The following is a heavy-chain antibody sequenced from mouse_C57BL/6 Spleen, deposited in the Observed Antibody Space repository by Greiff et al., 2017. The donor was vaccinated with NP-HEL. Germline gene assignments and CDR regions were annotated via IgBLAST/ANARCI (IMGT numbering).Heavy chain of an antibody. J-gene: IGHJ3*01. V-gene: IGHV1-80*01. CDR1: GYAFSSSW. CDR2: IYPGDGDT. CDR3: ARGVEGGFAY. D-gene: IGHD1-1*01. Sequence: QVQLQQSGAELVKPGASVKISCKASGYAFSSSWMNWVKQRPGTGLERIGQIYPGDGDTNYNGKFKGKATLTADKSSSTAYMQLSSLTSEDSAVYVCARGVEGGFAYWGQGTLVTVSA.